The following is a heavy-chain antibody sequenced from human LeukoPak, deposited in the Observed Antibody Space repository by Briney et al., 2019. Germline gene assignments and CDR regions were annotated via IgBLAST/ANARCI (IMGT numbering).Heavy chain of an antibody. Sequence: SGGSLRLSCAASGFTFDDYAMHWVRQAPGKGLEWVSLISWDGGSTYYADSVKGRFTISRDNSKNSLYLQMNSLRAEDTALYYCAKDSAGGGDYGSLDYWGQGTLVTVSS. CDR3: AKDSAGGGDYGSLDY. J-gene: IGHJ4*02. CDR2: ISWDGGST. V-gene: IGHV3-43D*03. D-gene: IGHD4-17*01. CDR1: GFTFDDYA.